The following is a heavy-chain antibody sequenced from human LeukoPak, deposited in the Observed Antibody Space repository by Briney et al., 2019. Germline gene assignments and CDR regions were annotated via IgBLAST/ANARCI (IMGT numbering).Heavy chain of an antibody. V-gene: IGHV3-7*01. CDR1: GFTFSSYW. CDR3: ARGPTRANSSDY. J-gene: IGHJ4*02. D-gene: IGHD2/OR15-2a*01. Sequence: GGSLRLSCAASGFTFSSYWMTWVRQAPGKGLGWVANIKQDGSEKYYVDSVKGRFTISRDNAKNSLYLQMNSLRAEDTAVYYCARGPTRANSSDYWGQGTLLTVSS. CDR2: IKQDGSEK.